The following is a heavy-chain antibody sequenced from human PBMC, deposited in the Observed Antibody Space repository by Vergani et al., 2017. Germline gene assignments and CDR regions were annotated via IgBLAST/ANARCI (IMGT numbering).Heavy chain of an antibody. CDR1: GGSVSSGSYY. J-gene: IGHJ6*03. CDR2: IYYSGST. D-gene: IGHD1-26*01. CDR3: ARGGVYYYYYMDV. Sequence: QVQLQESGPGLVKPSETLSLTCTVSGGSVSSGSYYWSWIRQPPGKGLEWIGYIYYSGSTNYNPSLKSRGTISVDTSKNQFSLKLSSVTAADTAVYYCARGGVYYYYYMDVWGKGTTVTVSS. V-gene: IGHV4-61*01.